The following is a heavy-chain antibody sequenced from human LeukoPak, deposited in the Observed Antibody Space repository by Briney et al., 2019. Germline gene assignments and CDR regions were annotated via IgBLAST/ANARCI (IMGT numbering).Heavy chain of an antibody. D-gene: IGHD3-22*01. V-gene: IGHV3-7*01. J-gene: IGHJ4*02. CDR3: AGGQTYYYDTSGHYPLDY. Sequence: VGSPRLSCAASGFTFSVGCISTGCQTPRKRREWGANIKQDGSEKYYVDSVKGRFTISRDNAKNSLYLQMNSLRAEDTAVYYCAGGQTYYYDTSGHYPLDYWGQGTLVTVSS. CDR2: IKQDGSEK. CDR1: GFTFSVGC.